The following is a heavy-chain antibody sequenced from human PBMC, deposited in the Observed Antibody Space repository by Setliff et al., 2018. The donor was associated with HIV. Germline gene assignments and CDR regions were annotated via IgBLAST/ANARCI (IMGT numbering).Heavy chain of an antibody. CDR2: INRSGST. CDR1: GGSLSGHF. D-gene: IGHD6-13*01. CDR3: ARQSTMAAAAFDY. V-gene: IGHV4-34*01. J-gene: IGHJ4*02. Sequence: PSETLSLTCAAYGGSLSGHFWSWIRQPPGKGLEWIGEINRSGSTNYNSSLKSRVTMSVDTSKRQFSLKLASVTAADTAIYYCARQSTMAAAAFDYWGQGTLVTVSP.